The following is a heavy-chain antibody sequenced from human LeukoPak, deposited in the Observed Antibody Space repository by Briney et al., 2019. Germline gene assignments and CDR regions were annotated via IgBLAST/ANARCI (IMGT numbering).Heavy chain of an antibody. V-gene: IGHV3-7*04. J-gene: IGHJ4*02. CDR2: IKQDGSEE. CDR3: VRGGGLFDY. CDR1: GFTFSGSW. D-gene: IGHD3-16*01. Sequence: PGGSLRLSCAASGFTFSGSWMNWVRQPPGKGLEWVANIKQDGSEEHYVDSVKGRFTISKDNAKNSLSLQMNGLRAEDTAVYYCVRGGGLFDYWGQGTLVTVSS.